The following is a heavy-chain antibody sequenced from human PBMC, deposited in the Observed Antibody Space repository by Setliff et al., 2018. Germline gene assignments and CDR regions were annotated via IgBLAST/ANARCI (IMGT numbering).Heavy chain of an antibody. J-gene: IGHJ6*03. CDR2: TIPIFGT. D-gene: IGHD5-18*01. V-gene: IGHV1-69*05. CDR1: GGTFSSYG. Sequence: SVKVSCKASGGTFSSYGISWVRQAPGQGLEWMGGTIPIFGTNYAQKFQGRVTIITDESTSTAYMEPSSLTSADTAVYYCAREGVDTRSSTDYRYYMDVWGKGTTVTVSS. CDR3: AREGVDTRSSTDYRYYMDV.